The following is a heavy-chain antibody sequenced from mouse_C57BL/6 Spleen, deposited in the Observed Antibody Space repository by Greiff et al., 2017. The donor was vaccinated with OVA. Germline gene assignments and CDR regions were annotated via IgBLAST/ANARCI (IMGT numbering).Heavy chain of an antibody. CDR1: GYTFTSYW. V-gene: IGHV1-72*01. D-gene: IGHD2-1*01. CDR2: IDPNSGGT. CDR3: ARGYLLWGAGAMDY. Sequence: QVQLKESGAELVKPGASVKLSCKASGYTFTSYWMHWVKQRPGRGLEWIGRIDPNSGGTKYNEKFKSKATLTVDKPSSTAYMQLSSLTSEDSAVYYCARGYLLWGAGAMDYWGQGTSVTVSS. J-gene: IGHJ4*01.